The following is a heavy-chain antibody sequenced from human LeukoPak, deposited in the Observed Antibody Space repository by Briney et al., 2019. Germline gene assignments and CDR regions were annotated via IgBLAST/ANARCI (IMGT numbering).Heavy chain of an antibody. Sequence: GGSLRLSCAASGFTFSSYSMNWVRQPPGKGLGWVSSISSSSRYIYYADSVKGRFTISRDNAKNSLYLQMNTLRAEDTAVYYCVRDLTTVTTAYFHYWGQGTLVTVSS. D-gene: IGHD4-17*01. CDR3: VRDLTTVTTAYFHY. CDR1: GFTFSSYS. V-gene: IGHV3-21*01. CDR2: ISSSSRYI. J-gene: IGHJ1*01.